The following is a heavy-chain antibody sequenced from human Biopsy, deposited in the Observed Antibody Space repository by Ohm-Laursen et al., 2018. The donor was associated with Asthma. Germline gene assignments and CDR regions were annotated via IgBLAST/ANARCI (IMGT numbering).Heavy chain of an antibody. J-gene: IGHJ4*02. CDR1: GFTFSNYG. D-gene: IGHD1-26*01. V-gene: IGHV3-30*18. CDR3: AKDVFPGWELRRGPDY. CDR2: ISFDGSNK. Sequence: SLRLSCSASGFTFSNYGMHWVRQAPGKGLDWVAVISFDGSNKNYTGSVKGRFTISRDNSRNTLHLQMNSLRAEDTAVYYCAKDVFPGWELRRGPDYWGQGTLVTVSS.